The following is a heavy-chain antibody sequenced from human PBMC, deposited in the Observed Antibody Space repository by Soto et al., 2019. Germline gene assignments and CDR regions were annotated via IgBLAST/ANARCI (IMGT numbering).Heavy chain of an antibody. J-gene: IGHJ6*02. Sequence: QVQLVQSGAEVKKPGSSVKVSCEASGGAFSSYAISWVRHAPGQGLEWMGGIIPIFGTANYAQKFQGRVTITADESTSTAYMELSSLRSEDTAEYYCAKAMVTDYYYYYGMDVWGQGTTVTVSS. D-gene: IGHD5-18*01. V-gene: IGHV1-69*12. CDR3: AKAMVTDYYYYYGMDV. CDR1: GGAFSSYA. CDR2: IIPIFGTA.